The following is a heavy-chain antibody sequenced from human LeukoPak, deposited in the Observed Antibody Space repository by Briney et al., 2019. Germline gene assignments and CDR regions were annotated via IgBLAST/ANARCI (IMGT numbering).Heavy chain of an antibody. V-gene: IGHV4-34*01. Sequence: PSETLSLTCAVYGGSFSGYYWSWIRQPPGKGLEWIGEIYHSGSTNYNPSLKSRVTISVDKSKNQFSLKLSSVTAADTAVYYCARFYARGRFDYWGQGTLVTVSS. CDR1: GGSFSGYY. CDR2: IYHSGST. D-gene: IGHD2-2*01. J-gene: IGHJ4*02. CDR3: ARFYARGRFDY.